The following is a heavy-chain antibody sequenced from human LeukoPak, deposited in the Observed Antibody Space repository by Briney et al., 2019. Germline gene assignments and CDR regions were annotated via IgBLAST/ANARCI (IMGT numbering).Heavy chain of an antibody. D-gene: IGHD1-26*01. J-gene: IGHJ4*02. V-gene: IGHV3-9*01. Sequence: PGGSLRLSCAASGFTFDDYAMHWVRQAPGKGLEWVSGISWNSGSIGYADSVKGRFTISRDNAKNSLYLQMNSLRAEDTAVYYCAKDLSGSYLDYWGQGTLVTASS. CDR2: ISWNSGSI. CDR1: GFTFDDYA. CDR3: AKDLSGSYLDY.